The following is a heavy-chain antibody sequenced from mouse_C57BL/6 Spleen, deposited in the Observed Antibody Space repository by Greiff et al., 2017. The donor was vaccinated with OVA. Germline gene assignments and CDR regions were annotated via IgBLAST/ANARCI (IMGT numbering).Heavy chain of an antibody. CDR1: GYTFTSYW. V-gene: IGHV1-52*01. D-gene: IGHD2-1*01. CDR3: ARGVGNYVPDY. CDR2: IDPSDSET. Sequence: VKLQESGAELVRPGSSVKLSCKASGYTFTSYWMHWVKQRPIQGLEWIGNIDPSDSETHYNQKFKDKATLTVDKSSSTAYMQLSSLTSEDSAVYYCARGVGNYVPDYWGQGTTLTVSS. J-gene: IGHJ2*01.